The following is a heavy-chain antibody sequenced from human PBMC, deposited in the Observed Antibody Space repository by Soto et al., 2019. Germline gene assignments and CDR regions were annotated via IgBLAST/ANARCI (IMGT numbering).Heavy chain of an antibody. CDR3: AKVIASSSGWYGRGDY. CDR1: GFTFSSYA. V-gene: IGHV3-23*01. J-gene: IGHJ4*02. CDR2: ISGSGGST. Sequence: GGSLRLSCAASGFTFSSYAMSWVRQAPGKGLEWVSAISGSGGSTYYADSVKGRFTISRDNSKNTLYLQMNSLRAEDTAVYYCAKVIASSSGWYGRGDYWGQGTLVTVSS. D-gene: IGHD6-19*01.